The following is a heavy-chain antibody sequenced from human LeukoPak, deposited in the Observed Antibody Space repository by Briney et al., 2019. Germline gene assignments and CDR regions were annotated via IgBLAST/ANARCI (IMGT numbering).Heavy chain of an antibody. CDR1: GGSVSSGGYY. Sequence: SETLSLTCTVSGGSVSSGGYYWSWIRQHPGKGLGWIGYIYYSGSTYYNPSLKSRVTISVDTSKNQFSLKLSSVTAADTAVYYCARAPRGPSCSGGSCYVRGEYYYYGMDVWGQGTTVTVSS. D-gene: IGHD2-15*01. J-gene: IGHJ6*02. CDR2: IYYSGST. V-gene: IGHV4-31*03. CDR3: ARAPRGPSCSGGSCYVRGEYYYYGMDV.